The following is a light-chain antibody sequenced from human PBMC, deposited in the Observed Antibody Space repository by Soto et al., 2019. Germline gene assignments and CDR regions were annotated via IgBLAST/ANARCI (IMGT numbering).Light chain of an antibody. J-gene: IGKJ5*01. CDR2: AAS. V-gene: IGKV1-12*01. CDR1: QGITYW. CDR3: QQLNSYPIT. Sequence: DIQMTQSPSSVSASVGDRVTITCRASQGITYWLAWYQQRPGKAPKFLIYAASTLQSGVPSRFSGSGSATDFTLTISSLQPEDFATYYCQQLNSYPITFGQGTRLEIK.